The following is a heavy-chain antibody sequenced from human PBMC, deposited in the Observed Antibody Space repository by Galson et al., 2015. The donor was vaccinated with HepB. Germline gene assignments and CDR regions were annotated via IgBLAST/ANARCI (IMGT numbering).Heavy chain of an antibody. V-gene: IGHV3-15*01. CDR1: GFAFSDAW. CDR3: TSVEF. CDR2: IKSESAGGAI. Sequence: SLRLSCAASGFAFSDAWVQWVRQAPREGLEWVGRIKSESAGGAIDYAAPVKGRFNMSRDDSKNMLYLEMNSLRVEDTAVYYCTSVEFWGQGTLVRVSS. J-gene: IGHJ1*01.